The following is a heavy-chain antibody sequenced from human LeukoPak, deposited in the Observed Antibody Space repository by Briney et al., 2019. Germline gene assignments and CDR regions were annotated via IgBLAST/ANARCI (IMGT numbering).Heavy chain of an antibody. CDR2: IYTTGTA. J-gene: IGHJ4*02. Sequence: PSETLSLTCTVSGDFVSGSYWSWIRQPAGKGLEWIGRIYTTGTANYNPSLTSRVTMSVDTSKKQLSLKLNSVTAADTAVYYCATVGGEGGFLHYWGQGILVAVSS. D-gene: IGHD7-27*01. V-gene: IGHV4-4*07. CDR3: ATVGGEGGFLHY. CDR1: GDFVSGSY.